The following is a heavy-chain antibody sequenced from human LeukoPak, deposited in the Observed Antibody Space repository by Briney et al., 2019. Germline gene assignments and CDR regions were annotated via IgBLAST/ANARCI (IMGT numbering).Heavy chain of an antibody. J-gene: IGHJ4*02. V-gene: IGHV4-38-2*02. CDR1: GYSISSGFY. CDR3: ASRKLGNDY. CDR2: MFHSGST. D-gene: IGHD7-27*01. Sequence: PSETLSLTCSVSGYSISSGFYWGWIRQPPGKGLEWIGSMFHSGSTYYKPSFKSRVTISAGTSKNQFSLKLSSVTAADTAVYYCASRKLGNDYWGQGTLVTVSS.